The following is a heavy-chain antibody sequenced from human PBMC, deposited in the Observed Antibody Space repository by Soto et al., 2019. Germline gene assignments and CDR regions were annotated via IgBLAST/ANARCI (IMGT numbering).Heavy chain of an antibody. CDR3: SSRHCSGGNCYNPVFAS. CDR1: GGSISSLSYY. Sequence: HLQESGPGLVKPSETLSLTGTVSGGSISSLSYYWVWIRQPPGKGLEWIGSIFFTGNTYYNPSFESRVAISVDTSRNHFSLTVNSGTAAHPDVYYCSSRHCSGGNCYNPVFASWGQGTLVPVSS. V-gene: IGHV4-39*02. D-gene: IGHD2-15*01. J-gene: IGHJ4*02. CDR2: IFFTGNT.